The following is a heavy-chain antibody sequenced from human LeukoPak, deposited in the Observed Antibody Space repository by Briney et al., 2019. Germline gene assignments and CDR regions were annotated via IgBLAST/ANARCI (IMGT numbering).Heavy chain of an antibody. J-gene: IGHJ4*02. CDR2: IYHSGIT. CDR3: ASLPGIAVFRH. V-gene: IGHV4-39*01. CDR1: GGSISTSDRY. Sequence: SETLSLTCTVSGGSISTSDRYWGWIRQPPGKGLEWIGSIYHSGITYRNPSLKSRVTISVDTSKNQFSLRLSSVTAADTAVYYCASLPGIAVFRHWGQGTLVTVSS. D-gene: IGHD6-19*01.